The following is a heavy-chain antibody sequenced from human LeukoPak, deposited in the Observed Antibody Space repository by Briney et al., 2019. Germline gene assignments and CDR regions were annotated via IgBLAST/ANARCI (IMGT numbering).Heavy chain of an antibody. Sequence: GSLRLSCAASGFTVSSNYMSWVRQAPGKGLEWVSVIYSGGSTYYADSVKGRFTISRDNSKNTLYLQMNSLRAEDTAVYYCARVNSGWPVDYWGQGTLVTVSS. J-gene: IGHJ4*02. V-gene: IGHV3-53*01. CDR3: ARVNSGWPVDY. CDR2: IYSGGST. CDR1: GFTVSSNY. D-gene: IGHD6-19*01.